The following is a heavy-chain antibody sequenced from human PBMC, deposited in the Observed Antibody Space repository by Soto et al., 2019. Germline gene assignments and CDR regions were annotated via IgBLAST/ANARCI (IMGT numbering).Heavy chain of an antibody. CDR1: GYTFTGYY. D-gene: IGHD1-26*01. J-gene: IGHJ4*02. CDR3: ASTEYSERYYVY. Sequence: ASVKVSCKASGYTFTGYYMHWVRQAPGQGLEWMGWINPNSGGTNYAQKFQGWVTMTRDTAISTAYMELSRLRSDDTAVYYCASTEYSERYYVYWGQGTLVTVSS. CDR2: INPNSGGT. V-gene: IGHV1-2*04.